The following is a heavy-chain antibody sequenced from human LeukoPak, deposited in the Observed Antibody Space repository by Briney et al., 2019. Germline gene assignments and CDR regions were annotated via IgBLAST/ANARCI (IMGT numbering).Heavy chain of an antibody. V-gene: IGHV3-9*01. CDR3: ARAFRIAAAGEGY. J-gene: IGHJ4*02. Sequence: PGGSLRLSCAASGFTFDDYAMHWVRQAPGKGLEWVSGISWNSGSIGYADSVKGRFTISRDNAKNSLYLQMNSLRAEDTAVYYCARAFRIAAAGEGYWGQGTLVTVSS. D-gene: IGHD6-13*01. CDR1: GFTFDDYA. CDR2: ISWNSGSI.